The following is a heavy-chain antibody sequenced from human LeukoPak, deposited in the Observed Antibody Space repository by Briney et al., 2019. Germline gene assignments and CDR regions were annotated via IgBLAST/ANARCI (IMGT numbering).Heavy chain of an antibody. J-gene: IGHJ4*02. CDR2: MYYVGISK. V-gene: IGHV3-33*01. CDR3: ARDYYCSGGSCLYFDY. D-gene: IGHD2-15*01. Sequence: GRSLRLSCAASGFTFSSYGMNWVRQAPGKGLEWVAVMYYVGISKYYADSVKGRFTISRDNSKNTLYLQMNSLRVEDTAVYYCARDYYCSGGSCLYFDYWGQGTLVTVSS. CDR1: GFTFSSYG.